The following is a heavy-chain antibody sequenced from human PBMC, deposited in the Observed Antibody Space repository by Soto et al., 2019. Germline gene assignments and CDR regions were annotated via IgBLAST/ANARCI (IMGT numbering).Heavy chain of an antibody. D-gene: IGHD6-6*01. CDR3: ARVLGGSSSRPDYYYGMDV. V-gene: IGHV4-4*07. Sequence: SLTGTVSGGSISSYYWSWIRQPAGKGLEWIGRIYTSGSTNYNPSLKSRVTMSVDTSKNQFSLKLSSVTAADTAVYYCARVLGGSSSRPDYYYGMDVWGQGTTVTVSS. CDR2: IYTSGST. CDR1: GGSISSYY. J-gene: IGHJ6*02.